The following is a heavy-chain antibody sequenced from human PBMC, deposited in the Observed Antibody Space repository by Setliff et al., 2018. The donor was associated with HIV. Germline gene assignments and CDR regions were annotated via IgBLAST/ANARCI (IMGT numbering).Heavy chain of an antibody. J-gene: IGHJ4*02. CDR2: IYYSGST. V-gene: IGHV4-59*08. CDR3: ARHSRYYDSSGYYYDLGGTFDY. D-gene: IGHD3-22*01. Sequence: PSETLSLTCTVSGGSISSYYWSWIRQPPGKGLEWIGYIYYSGSTNYNPSLKSRVTRSVDTSKSQFSLKLSSVTAADTAVYYCARHSRYYDSSGYYYDLGGTFDYWGQGALVTVSS. CDR1: GGSISSYY.